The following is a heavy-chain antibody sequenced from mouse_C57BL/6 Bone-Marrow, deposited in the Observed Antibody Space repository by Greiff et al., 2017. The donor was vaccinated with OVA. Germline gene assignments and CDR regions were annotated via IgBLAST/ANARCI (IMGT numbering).Heavy chain of an antibody. CDR3: ARGGLKDY. D-gene: IGHD3-3*01. CDR1: GYAFTNYL. Sequence: VKLQQPGAELVKPGTSVKVSCKASGYAFTNYLIEWVKQRPGQGLEWIGVINPGSGGTNYNEKFKGKATLTADKSSSTAYMQLSSLTSEDSAVYFCARGGLKDYWGQGTTLTVSS. V-gene: IGHV1-54*01. CDR2: INPGSGGT. J-gene: IGHJ2*01.